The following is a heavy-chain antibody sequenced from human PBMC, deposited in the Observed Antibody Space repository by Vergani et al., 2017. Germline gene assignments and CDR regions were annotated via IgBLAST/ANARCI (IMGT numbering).Heavy chain of an antibody. Sequence: QVQLQESGPGVVKPSQTLSLTCTVSGGSISSGGYYWSWIRQHPGKGLEWIGYIYYSGSTYYNPSLKSRVTISVDTSKNQFSLKLSSVTAADTAVYYCAREVXQDFGVVISNAFDIWGQGTMVTVSS. CDR1: GGSISSGGYY. CDR2: IYYSGST. D-gene: IGHD3-3*01. CDR3: AREVXQDFGVVISNAFDI. V-gene: IGHV4-31*03. J-gene: IGHJ3*02.